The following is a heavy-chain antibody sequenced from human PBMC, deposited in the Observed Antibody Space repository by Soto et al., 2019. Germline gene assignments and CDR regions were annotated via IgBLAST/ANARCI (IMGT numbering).Heavy chain of an antibody. D-gene: IGHD6-13*01. CDR1: GFTSSTYW. CDR3: ARDHSSSCFDC. V-gene: IGHV3-7*05. CDR2: INQDGNEK. J-gene: IGHJ4*02. Sequence: PGGSLRLSCAASGFTSSTYWMSWVRQAPGKGLEWVANINQDGNEKYYVDSVKGRFTISRDNANNSLYLQMNSLRAEDTAVYYCARDHSSSCFDCWGQGALVTVSS.